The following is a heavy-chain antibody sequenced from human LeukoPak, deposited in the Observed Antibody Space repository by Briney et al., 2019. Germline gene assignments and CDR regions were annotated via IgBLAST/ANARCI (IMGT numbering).Heavy chain of an antibody. Sequence: PSETLSLTCTVSGGSISSYYWSWIRQPPGKGLEWIGYIYYSGSTNYNPSLKSRVTISVDTSKNQFSLKLSSVTAADTAVYYCARWVVVPAAPKGVNDAFDIWGQGTMVTVSS. V-gene: IGHV4-59*01. CDR2: IYYSGST. CDR3: ARWVVVPAAPKGVNDAFDI. J-gene: IGHJ3*02. CDR1: GGSISSYY. D-gene: IGHD2-2*01.